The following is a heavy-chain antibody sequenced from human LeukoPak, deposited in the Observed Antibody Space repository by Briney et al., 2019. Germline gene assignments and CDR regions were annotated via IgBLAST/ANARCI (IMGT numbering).Heavy chain of an antibody. CDR1: GYTFTSYY. CDR2: INPSGGST. D-gene: IGHD3-3*01. Sequence: ASVKASCKAPGYTFTSYYMHWVRQAPGQGLEWMGIINPSGGSTSYAQKFQGRVTMTRDMSTSTVYMELSSLRSEDTAVYYCARDRHYDFWSGYRRGYMDVWGKGTTVTVSS. J-gene: IGHJ6*03. CDR3: ARDRHYDFWSGYRRGYMDV. V-gene: IGHV1-46*01.